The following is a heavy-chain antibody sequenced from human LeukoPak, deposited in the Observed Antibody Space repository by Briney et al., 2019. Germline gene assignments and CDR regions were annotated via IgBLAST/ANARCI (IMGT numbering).Heavy chain of an antibody. CDR2: IRSSGGDT. J-gene: IGHJ2*01. D-gene: IGHD4-23*01. CDR3: VKGYDRNNWYFDL. Sequence: GGSLRLSCAASGFTFSTYAMSWVRQAPGKGLEWVSAIRSSGGDTFYADSVKGRFTISRDNSKNTLYLQINSLRAEDTAVYFCVKGYDRNNWYFDLWGRGTQVTVSP. V-gene: IGHV3-23*01. CDR1: GFTFSTYA.